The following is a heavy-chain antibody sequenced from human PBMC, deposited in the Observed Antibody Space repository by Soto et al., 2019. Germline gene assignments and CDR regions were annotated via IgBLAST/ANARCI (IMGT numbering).Heavy chain of an antibody. CDR3: APRGVVVADTGDFDY. CDR1: GFTFSSYA. V-gene: IGHV3-30-3*01. Sequence: GGSLRLSCAASGFTFSSYAMHWVRQAPGKGLEWVAVICYDGSNKYYADSVRGRFTISRDNSKNTLYLQMNSLRAEDTAVYYCAPRGVVVADTGDFDYWGQGTLVTVSS. CDR2: ICYDGSNK. D-gene: IGHD2-15*01. J-gene: IGHJ4*01.